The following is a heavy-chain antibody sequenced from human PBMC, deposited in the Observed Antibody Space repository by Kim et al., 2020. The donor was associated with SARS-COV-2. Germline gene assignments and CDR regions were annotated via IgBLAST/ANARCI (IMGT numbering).Heavy chain of an antibody. D-gene: IGHD6-19*01. Sequence: SNPSRKSRVTISVDTSKNQSSLKLSSVTAADTAVYYCASLPRIAVAGTDYWGQGNLVTVSS. V-gene: IGHV4-39*07. J-gene: IGHJ4*02. CDR3: ASLPRIAVAGTDY.